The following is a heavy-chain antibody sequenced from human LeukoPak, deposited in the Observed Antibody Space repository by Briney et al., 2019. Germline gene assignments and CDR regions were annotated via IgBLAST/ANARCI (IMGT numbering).Heavy chain of an antibody. CDR3: ARDPSGSYYLSGAFDI. CDR1: GGSISSYY. Sequence: SEALSLTCTVSGGSISSYYWSWIRQPPGKGLEWIGYIYYSGSTNYNPSLKSRVTISIDTSKNQFSLKLSSVTAADTAVYYCARDPSGSYYLSGAFDIWGQGTMVTVSS. D-gene: IGHD1-26*01. V-gene: IGHV4-59*01. CDR2: IYYSGST. J-gene: IGHJ3*02.